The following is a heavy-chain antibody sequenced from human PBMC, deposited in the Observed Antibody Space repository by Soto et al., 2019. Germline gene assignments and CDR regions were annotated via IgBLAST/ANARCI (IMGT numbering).Heavy chain of an antibody. CDR3: ASEYCSGGSSPLYYDMDV. CDR1: GYTFTSYA. CDR2: INAGNGNT. V-gene: IGHV1-3*01. D-gene: IGHD2-15*01. J-gene: IGHJ6*02. Sequence: ASVKVSCKASGYTFTSYAMHWVRQAPGQRLEWMGWINAGNGNTKYSQKFQGRVTITRDTSASTAYMELSSLRSEDTAVYYCASEYCSGGSSPLYYDMDVWGQGTTVTV.